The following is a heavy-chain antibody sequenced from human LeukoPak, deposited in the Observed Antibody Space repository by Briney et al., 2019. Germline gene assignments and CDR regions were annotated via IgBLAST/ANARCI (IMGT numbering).Heavy chain of an antibody. CDR2: ISGSGGST. Sequence: GGSLRLSCAASGFTFSSYGMSWVRQAPGKGLEWVSAISGSGGSTYYADSVKGRFTISRDNSKNTLYLQMNSLRAEDTAVYYCAKGVRRDIVATIAGYYFDYWGQGTLVTVSS. D-gene: IGHD5-12*01. V-gene: IGHV3-23*01. CDR1: GFTFSSYG. J-gene: IGHJ4*02. CDR3: AKGVRRDIVATIAGYYFDY.